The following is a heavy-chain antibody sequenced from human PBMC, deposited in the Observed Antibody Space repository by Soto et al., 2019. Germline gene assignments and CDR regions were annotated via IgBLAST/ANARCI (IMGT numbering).Heavy chain of an antibody. J-gene: IGHJ6*02. D-gene: IGHD6-13*01. V-gene: IGHV4-34*01. CDR3: ARGFIAAAGKDGDGMDV. CDR2: INHSGST. Sequence: SETLSLTCAVHGGSFSGYYWSWIRQPPGKGLEWIGEINHSGSTNYNPSLKSRVTISVDTSKNQFSLKLSSVTAADTAVYYCARGFIAAAGKDGDGMDVWGQGTTVTVSS. CDR1: GGSFSGYY.